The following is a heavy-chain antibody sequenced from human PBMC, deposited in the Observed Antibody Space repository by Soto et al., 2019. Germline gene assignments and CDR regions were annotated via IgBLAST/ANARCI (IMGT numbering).Heavy chain of an antibody. Sequence: SETLSLTCTVSGGSISSGGYYWSWIRQHPEKGLEWIGYIYYSGSTYYNPSLKSRVTISVDTSKNQFSLKLSSVTAADTAVYYCARNLGGSGSYNWFDPWGQGTLVTVSS. D-gene: IGHD3-10*01. V-gene: IGHV4-31*03. CDR3: ARNLGGSGSYNWFDP. CDR1: GGSISSGGYY. J-gene: IGHJ5*02. CDR2: IYYSGST.